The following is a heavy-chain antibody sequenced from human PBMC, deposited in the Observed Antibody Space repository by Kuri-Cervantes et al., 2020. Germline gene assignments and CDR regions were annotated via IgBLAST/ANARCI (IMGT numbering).Heavy chain of an antibody. V-gene: IGHV3-23*01. CDR3: AKKPDGSGWYR. CDR1: GFTFSSHA. CDR2: ISGGGGST. Sequence: GESLKISCAASGFTFSSHAMSWVRQAPGKGLEWVSAISGGGGSTYYADSVKGRFTISRDNSKNTLYLQMNSLRAEDTAVYYCAKKPDGSGWYRWGQGTLVTVSS. J-gene: IGHJ5*02. D-gene: IGHD6-19*01.